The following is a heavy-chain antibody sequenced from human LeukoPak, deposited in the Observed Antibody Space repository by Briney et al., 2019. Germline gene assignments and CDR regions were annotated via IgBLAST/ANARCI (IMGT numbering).Heavy chain of an antibody. CDR3: AKDYSSGGSGSYSWFDP. CDR2: ISGSGDST. CDR1: GFNFSSYA. V-gene: IGHV3-23*01. D-gene: IGHD3-10*01. J-gene: IGHJ5*02. Sequence: GGSLRLSCAASGFNFSSYAMSWVRQAPGKGLEFVSAISGSGDSTYYADSVKGRFTISRDNSKNTLYLQMSGLRAEDTAVYYCAKDYSSGGSGSYSWFDPWAREPWSSSPQ.